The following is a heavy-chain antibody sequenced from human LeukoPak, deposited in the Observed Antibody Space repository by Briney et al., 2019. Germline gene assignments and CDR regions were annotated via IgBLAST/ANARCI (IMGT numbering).Heavy chain of an antibody. V-gene: IGHV3-23*01. CDR3: AKDPHPYGDSVGGYHFDY. CDR1: GFTFSNYA. CDR2: ISYGGDNT. D-gene: IGHD4-17*01. Sequence: GGSLRLSCAASGFTFSNYAMNWVRQAPGKGLEWVSGISYGGDNTYYADSVKGRFTISRDNPRNTLNLALNSLRAEDTAVYYCAKDPHPYGDSVGGYHFDYWGQGTLVTVSS. J-gene: IGHJ4*02.